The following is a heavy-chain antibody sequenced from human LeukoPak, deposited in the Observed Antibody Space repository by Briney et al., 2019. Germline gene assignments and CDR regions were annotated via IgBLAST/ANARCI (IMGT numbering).Heavy chain of an antibody. V-gene: IGHV3-30-3*01. CDR2: ISYDGGNK. D-gene: IGHD5-18*01. CDR1: GFTFSSYA. CDR3: ARDLGAVDTAMAPDY. Sequence: GGSLRLSCAASGFTFSSYAIHWVRRAPGRGLDWMAVISYDGGNKYYADSVKGRFTISRDNSKNTLYLQLNSLRAEDTAVYYCARDLGAVDTAMAPDYWGQGTLVTVSS. J-gene: IGHJ4*02.